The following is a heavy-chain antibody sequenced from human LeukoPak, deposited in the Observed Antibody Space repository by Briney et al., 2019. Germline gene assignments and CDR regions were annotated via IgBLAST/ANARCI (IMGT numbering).Heavy chain of an antibody. CDR1: GFTFDDYG. CDR2: INWNGGST. V-gene: IGHV3-20*04. Sequence: GGSLRLSCAASGFTFDDYGMSWVRQAPGKGLEWVSGINWNGGSTGYADSVKGRFTISRDNSKNTVHLQMDSLRPEDSAVYYCAKNAGYSYGLYYFDYWGQGTLVTVSS. D-gene: IGHD5-18*01. J-gene: IGHJ4*02. CDR3: AKNAGYSYGLYYFDY.